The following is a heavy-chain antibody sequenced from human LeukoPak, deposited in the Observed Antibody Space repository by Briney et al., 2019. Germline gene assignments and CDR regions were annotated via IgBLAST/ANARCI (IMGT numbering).Heavy chain of an antibody. CDR3: ARAGAYHFDN. J-gene: IGHJ4*02. CDR2: INTDTRGT. CDR1: GFTFTDYL. D-gene: IGHD3-16*01. Sequence: AGGSLRLSGAASGFTFTDYLMHWVRQAPGKGLVWVSIINTDTRGTYYADSVKGRFTISRDNAKNTLYLQMNSLRAEDTAVYYCARAGAYHFDNWGQGTLVTVSS. V-gene: IGHV3-74*01.